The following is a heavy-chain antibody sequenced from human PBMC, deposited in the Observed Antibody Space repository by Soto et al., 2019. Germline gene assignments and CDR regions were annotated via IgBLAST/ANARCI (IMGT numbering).Heavy chain of an antibody. CDR1: GYSFTTYW. Sequence: PVESLKISCESHGYSFTTYWITWVRQKPGKGLEWVGSFHPGESDTRYSPSFQGQVTISADRSLATAYLQWSSLQAADTAIYYCARHEATYYNFYGMDVWGQGTTVTVSS. J-gene: IGHJ6*02. CDR2: FHPGESDT. CDR3: ARHEATYYNFYGMDV. V-gene: IGHV5-51*01.